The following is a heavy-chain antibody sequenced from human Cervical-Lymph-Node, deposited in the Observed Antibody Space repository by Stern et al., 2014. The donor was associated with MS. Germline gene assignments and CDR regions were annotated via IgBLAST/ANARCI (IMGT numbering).Heavy chain of an antibody. D-gene: IGHD4/OR15-4a*01. V-gene: IGHV4-4*07. CDR3: ARWGADSGDYYYGMDV. Sequence: QLQLQESGPGVVKPSETLSLTCSVSGGSISSYYWNWIRQSAGKGLEWVGRIYTNGNINYNPSLRSRVTISVDTSKNQFSLNLTSVTAADTAVYYCARWGADSGDYYYGMDVWGQGTTVTVSS. CDR1: GGSISSYY. CDR2: IYTNGNI. J-gene: IGHJ6*02.